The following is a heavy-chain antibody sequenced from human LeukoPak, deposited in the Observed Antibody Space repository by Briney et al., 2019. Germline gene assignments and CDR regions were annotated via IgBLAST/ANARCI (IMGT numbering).Heavy chain of an antibody. J-gene: IGHJ4*02. D-gene: IGHD3-22*01. Sequence: GGSLRLSCASSGFTFSSYAMSWVRQAPGKGLEWVSAISGSGGSTYYADSVKGRFTISRDNSKNTLYLQMNSLRAEDTAVHYCAKDGRITMIVVVTLGDFDYWGQGTLVTVSS. CDR1: GFTFSSYA. V-gene: IGHV3-23*01. CDR3: AKDGRITMIVVVTLGDFDY. CDR2: ISGSGGST.